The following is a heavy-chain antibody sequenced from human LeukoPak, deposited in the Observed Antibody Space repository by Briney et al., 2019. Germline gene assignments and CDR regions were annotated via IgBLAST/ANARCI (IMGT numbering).Heavy chain of an antibody. J-gene: IGHJ6*03. Sequence: GETLRLSCAASGFTFSSHGMNWVRQAPGKGLEWVSGISGSGGNTYYADSVKGRFTISRDNSKNTLYLQMNSLRAEDTAVYYCARDWPYSSSWPYYYYYMDVWGKGTTVTVSS. CDR1: GFTFSSHG. D-gene: IGHD6-13*01. CDR3: ARDWPYSSSWPYYYYYMDV. V-gene: IGHV3-23*01. CDR2: ISGSGGNT.